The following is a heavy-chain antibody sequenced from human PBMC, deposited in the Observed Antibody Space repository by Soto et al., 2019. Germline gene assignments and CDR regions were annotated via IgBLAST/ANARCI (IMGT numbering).Heavy chain of an antibody. CDR2: ISSSRSYI. CDR3: ARDFRAVTRRDGMDV. CDR1: VFTFSSYS. V-gene: IGHV3-21*01. J-gene: IGHJ6*02. Sequence: GTLRLSGAASVFTFSSYSMNWVRQAPGKGLEWVSSISSSRSYIYYADSVRGRFIISRDNAKNSMYLQMNSLRAEDTAVYYCARDFRAVTRRDGMDVWGQGTTVTVSS. D-gene: IGHD4-4*01.